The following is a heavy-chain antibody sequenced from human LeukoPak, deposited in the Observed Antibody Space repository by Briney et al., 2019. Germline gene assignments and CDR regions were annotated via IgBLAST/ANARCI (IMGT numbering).Heavy chain of an antibody. J-gene: IGHJ6*02. Sequence: GGSLRLSCAASGLTFSIYAMSWVRQAPGKGLEWVSTITDSGGSTHYADSVKGRFTISRDNSKNTLYLQMNSLRAEDTAVYNCARANKATVSHYYYYGMDVWGQGTTVTVSS. D-gene: IGHD4-17*01. CDR3: ARANKATVSHYYYYGMDV. CDR2: ITDSGGST. CDR1: GLTFSIYA. V-gene: IGHV3-23*01.